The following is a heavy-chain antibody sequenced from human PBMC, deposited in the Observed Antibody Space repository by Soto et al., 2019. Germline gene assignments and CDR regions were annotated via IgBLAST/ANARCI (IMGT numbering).Heavy chain of an antibody. CDR2: IIPFSGTA. J-gene: IGHJ5*02. V-gene: IGHV1-69*06. D-gene: IGHD3-22*01. CDR3: VREGYYDSSGYYPGWFDP. CDR1: EDTLSSYA. Sequence: SVKVSCKASEDTLSSYAISWVRQAPGQGLEWMGGIIPFSGTANYAQKFQGRVTITADKSTSTAYMELSSLRSEDTAVYYCVREGYYDSSGYYPGWFDPWGQGTLVTVSS.